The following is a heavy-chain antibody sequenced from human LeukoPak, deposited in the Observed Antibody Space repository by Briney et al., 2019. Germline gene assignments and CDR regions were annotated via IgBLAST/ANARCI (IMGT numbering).Heavy chain of an antibody. V-gene: IGHV1-18*01. Sequence: ASVTVSFKASGYTFTIYGISWVRQAPGQGGEWVGWISAYNGNTNYAQKLQGRVTMPTDTSTSTAYMELRSLRSDDTAVYYCARVAGTNPPWFDPWGQGTLVTVSS. D-gene: IGHD1-7*01. CDR3: ARVAGTNPPWFDP. J-gene: IGHJ5*02. CDR2: ISAYNGNT. CDR1: GYTFTIYG.